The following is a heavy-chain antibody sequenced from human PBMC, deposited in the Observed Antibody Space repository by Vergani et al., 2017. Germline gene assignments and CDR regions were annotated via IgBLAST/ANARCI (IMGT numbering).Heavy chain of an antibody. CDR2: ISSSSSYI. D-gene: IGHD3-22*01. V-gene: IGHV3-21*01. Sequence: EVQLVESGGGLVKPGGSLRLSCTASGFTFSSYSMNWVRQAPGKGLEWVSSISSSSSYIYYADSVKGRFTISRDNAKNSLYLQMNSLRAEVTAVYYCARTVPSYYYDSSGYSRYYYGMDVWGQGTTVTVSS. CDR1: GFTFSSYS. CDR3: ARTVPSYYYDSSGYSRYYYGMDV. J-gene: IGHJ6*02.